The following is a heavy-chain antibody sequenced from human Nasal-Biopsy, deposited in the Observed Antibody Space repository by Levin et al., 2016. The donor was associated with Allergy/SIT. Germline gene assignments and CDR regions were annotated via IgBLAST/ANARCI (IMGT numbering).Heavy chain of an antibody. CDR1: GFRFSGSA. Sequence: GESLKISCAASGFRFSGSAMHWVRQAPGRGLEWVAAISYDGSQKKYEDAVRGRFTISRDNSRNRVYLQMSSPRSEDTAVYYCANDLGVWGQGTTVTVSS. J-gene: IGHJ6*02. CDR2: ISYDGSQK. V-gene: IGHV3-30*18. CDR3: ANDLGV.